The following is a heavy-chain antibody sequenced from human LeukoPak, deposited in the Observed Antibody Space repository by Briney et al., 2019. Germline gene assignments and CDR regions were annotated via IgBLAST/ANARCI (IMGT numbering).Heavy chain of an antibody. CDR2: ICYSGST. CDR1: GGSINSYY. V-gene: IGHV4-59*08. CDR3: ARHTVTQYYFDY. Sequence: SETLSLTCTVSGGSINSYYWSWIRQPPGKGLEWIGYICYSGSTNYNPSLMSRVTISVDTSKNQFSLKLSSVTAADTAVYYCARHTVTQYYFDYWGQGTLVTVS. J-gene: IGHJ4*02. D-gene: IGHD4-17*01.